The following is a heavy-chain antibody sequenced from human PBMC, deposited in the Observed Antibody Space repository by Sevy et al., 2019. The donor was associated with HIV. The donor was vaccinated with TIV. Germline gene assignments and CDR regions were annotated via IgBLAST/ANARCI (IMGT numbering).Heavy chain of an antibody. Sequence: GGSLRLSCVTSGFTFSRYAMSWVRQTPGKGLEWVSAIGGSADYTYYADSVKGRVTISRDNSKNTLYLQMNGLRAEYTAGDYCAKEGSEHNYSDYWGQGTLVTVSS. CDR3: AKEGSEHNYSDY. V-gene: IGHV3-23*01. CDR2: IGGSADYT. D-gene: IGHD2-21*01. J-gene: IGHJ4*02. CDR1: GFTFSRYA.